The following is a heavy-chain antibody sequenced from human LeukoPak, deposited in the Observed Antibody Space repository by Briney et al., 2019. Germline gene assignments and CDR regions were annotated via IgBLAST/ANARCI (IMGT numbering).Heavy chain of an antibody. V-gene: IGHV3-21*01. CDR1: GFTFSSYS. CDR3: ARDPSSGWYLKGRFDP. J-gene: IGHJ5*02. CDR2: ISSSSNYI. Sequence: PGGSLRLSCAASGFTFSSYSMNWVRQAPGKGLEWVSSISSSSNYIYYADSVKGRFTISRDNAKNSLYLQMNSLRAEDTAGYYCARDPSSGWYLKGRFDPWGQGTLVTVSS. D-gene: IGHD6-19*01.